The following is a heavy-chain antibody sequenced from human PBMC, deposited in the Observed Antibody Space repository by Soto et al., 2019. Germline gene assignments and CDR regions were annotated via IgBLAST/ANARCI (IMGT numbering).Heavy chain of an antibody. J-gene: IGHJ5*02. D-gene: IGHD6-19*01. CDR1: GYTFTSYA. V-gene: IGHV1-3*01. Sequence: ASVKVSCKASGYTFTSYAMHWVRQAPGQRLEWMGWINAGNGNTKYSQKFQGRVTITRDTSASTAYMELSSLRSEDTAVYYCARDLDSSRWYSGSLGPCGQGTLGSVSS. CDR2: INAGNGNT. CDR3: ARDLDSSRWYSGSLGP.